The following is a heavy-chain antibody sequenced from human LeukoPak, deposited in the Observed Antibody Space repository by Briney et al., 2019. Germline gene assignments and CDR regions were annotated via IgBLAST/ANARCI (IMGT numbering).Heavy chain of an antibody. CDR1: GYTFTSYG. V-gene: IGHV1-18*01. D-gene: IGHD3-22*01. Sequence: ASVKVSCKASGYTFTSYGISWVRRAPGQGLEWMGWISAYNGNTNYAQKLQGRVTMTTDTSTSTAYMELRSLRSDDTAVYYCARDKGITMIVVPHPLDYWGQGTLVTVSS. CDR2: ISAYNGNT. J-gene: IGHJ4*02. CDR3: ARDKGITMIVVPHPLDY.